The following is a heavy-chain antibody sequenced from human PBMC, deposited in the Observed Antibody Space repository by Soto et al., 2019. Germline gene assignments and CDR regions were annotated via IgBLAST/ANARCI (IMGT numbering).Heavy chain of an antibody. Sequence: ASVKVSCKASGYTFTSYAMHWVRQAPGQRLEWMGWINAGNGNTKYSQKFQGRVTITRDTSASTAYMELNSLRAEDTAVYYCAKDGTTVTRYYYGMDVWGQGTTVTVS. CDR3: AKDGTTVTRYYYGMDV. V-gene: IGHV1-3*01. CDR1: GYTFTSYA. D-gene: IGHD4-17*01. CDR2: INAGNGNT. J-gene: IGHJ6*02.